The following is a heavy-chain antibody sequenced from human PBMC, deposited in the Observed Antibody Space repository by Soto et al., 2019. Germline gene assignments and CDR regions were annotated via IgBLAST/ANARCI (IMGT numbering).Heavy chain of an antibody. CDR1: GFTFNSYG. D-gene: IGHD5-12*01. J-gene: IGHJ3*02. Sequence: GSLRLSCAASGFTFNSYGIHWVRQAPGKGLEWVAVISHDGSKTNYADSVKGRVTISRDNSKDTVYLQMNSLRAEDTAVYYCARDGDGYNRVAFDIWGQGTMVTVSS. CDR2: ISHDGSKT. CDR3: ARDGDGYNRVAFDI. V-gene: IGHV3-30*03.